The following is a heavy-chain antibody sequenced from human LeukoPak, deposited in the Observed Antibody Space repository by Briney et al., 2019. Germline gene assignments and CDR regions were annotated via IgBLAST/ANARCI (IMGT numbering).Heavy chain of an antibody. D-gene: IGHD1-20*01. CDR2: IYYSGST. Sequence: SETLSLTCTVSGGSISSHYWSWIRQPPGKGLEWIGYIYYSGSTNYNPSLTSRVTISVDTSKNQFSLKLSSVTAADTAVYYCERVGDNWNVASYYMDVWGKGTTVTVSS. CDR3: ERVGDNWNVASYYMDV. V-gene: IGHV4-59*11. J-gene: IGHJ6*03. CDR1: GGSISSHY.